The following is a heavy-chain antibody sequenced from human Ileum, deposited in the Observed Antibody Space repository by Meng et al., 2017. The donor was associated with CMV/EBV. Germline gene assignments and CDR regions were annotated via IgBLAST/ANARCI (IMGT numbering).Heavy chain of an antibody. CDR3: ARGGASSHYFDS. J-gene: IGHJ4*02. Sequence: VQLQQSVPGRIKPSETLALTCTVSGGSISSHSWSWVRQPPGKRLEWIGHILDGGSTYYNPSLKSRVTISGDTSKNQFSLNLSSVTAADAAVYYCARGGASSHYFDSWGQGSLVTVSS. CDR2: ILDGGST. CDR1: GGSISSHS. V-gene: IGHV4-59*11. D-gene: IGHD1-26*01.